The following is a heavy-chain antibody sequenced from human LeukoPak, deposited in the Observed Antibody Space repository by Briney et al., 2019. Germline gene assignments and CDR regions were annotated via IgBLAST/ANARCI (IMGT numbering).Heavy chain of an antibody. J-gene: IGHJ4*02. Sequence: ASVKVSCKASGYTFTSYGISWVRQAPGQGLEWMGWISAYNGNTNYAQKLQGRVTMTTDTSTSTAYMELRSLRSDDTAVYYCARDRCYYDSSGSYYTYWGQGTLVTVSS. CDR1: GYTFTSYG. CDR3: ARDRCYYDSSGSYYTY. CDR2: ISAYNGNT. D-gene: IGHD3-22*01. V-gene: IGHV1-18*01.